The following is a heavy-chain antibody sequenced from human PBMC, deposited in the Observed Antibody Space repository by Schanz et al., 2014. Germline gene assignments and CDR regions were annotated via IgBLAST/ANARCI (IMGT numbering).Heavy chain of an antibody. CDR1: GYTFTSYY. Sequence: QVQLVQSGAEVKKPGASVKVSCKASGYTFTSYYMHWVRQAPGQGLEWMGIINPSGGSTSYAQKFQGRVTMTADKSTSTVYMEVSGLRSDDTAVYYCARETTIITGGAFDVGGQGTMVTVAS. D-gene: IGHD3-9*01. CDR2: INPSGGST. CDR3: ARETTIITGGAFDV. V-gene: IGHV1-46*01. J-gene: IGHJ3*01.